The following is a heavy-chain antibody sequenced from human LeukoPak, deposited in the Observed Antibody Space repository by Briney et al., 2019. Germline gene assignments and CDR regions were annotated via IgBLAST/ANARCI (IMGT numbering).Heavy chain of an antibody. J-gene: IGHJ4*02. CDR3: GRRGLIAGGIFDY. D-gene: IGHD3-16*01. CDR1: GFTVSSNY. V-gene: IGHV3-53*04. Sequence: GGSLRLSCAASGFTVSSNYMSWLRQAPGKGLVRVSVIYSGGSTYYADSVKGRFTISRHNSKNTLYLQMKSLRAEDTAVYYCGRRGLIAGGIFDYWGQGTLVTVSS. CDR2: IYSGGST.